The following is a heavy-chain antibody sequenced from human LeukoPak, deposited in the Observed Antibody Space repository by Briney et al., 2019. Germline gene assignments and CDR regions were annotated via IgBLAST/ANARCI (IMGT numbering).Heavy chain of an antibody. CDR1: GGSISGHY. CDR2: IYDIGST. Sequence: SETLSLTCTVSGGSISGHYWTWIRQPPGKGLEWIGYIYDIGSTTYDPSLKSRVTISVDTSKNQFSLKLSSVTAADTAVYYCARARNYYGSGSSPYYFDYWGQGTLVTVSS. D-gene: IGHD3-10*01. V-gene: IGHV4-59*11. J-gene: IGHJ4*02. CDR3: ARARNYYGSGSSPYYFDY.